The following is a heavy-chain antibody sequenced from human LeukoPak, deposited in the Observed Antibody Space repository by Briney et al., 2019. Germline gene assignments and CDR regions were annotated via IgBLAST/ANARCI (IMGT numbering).Heavy chain of an antibody. V-gene: IGHV4-34*01. CDR3: ARPRVRGVTNFDY. J-gene: IGHJ4*02. D-gene: IGHD3-10*01. Sequence: SETLSLTCAVYGGSFSGYYWSWIRQPPGKGLEWIGEINHSGSTNYNPSLKSRVTISVDTSKNQFSLKLSSVTAADTAVYYCARPRVRGVTNFDYWGQGTLVTVSS. CDR2: INHSGST. CDR1: GGSFSGYY.